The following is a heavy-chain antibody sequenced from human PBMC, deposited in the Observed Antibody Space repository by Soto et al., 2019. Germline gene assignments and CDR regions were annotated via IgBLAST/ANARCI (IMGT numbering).Heavy chain of an antibody. Sequence: SETLSLTCTVSGGSISGNNWSWIRQPPGKGLEWIGNIYYSGSTNYNPSLKSRVTISLDTSKNQISLMLTSVTAADTAVYFCARSRWFDYWGQGTLVTVSS. CDR1: GGSISGNN. CDR2: IYYSGST. V-gene: IGHV4-59*01. J-gene: IGHJ5*01. CDR3: ARSRWFDY.